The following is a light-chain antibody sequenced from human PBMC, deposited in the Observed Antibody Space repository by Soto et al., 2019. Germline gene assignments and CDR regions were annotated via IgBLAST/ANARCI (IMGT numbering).Light chain of an antibody. J-gene: IGKJ2*03. CDR3: QQYNSYLYS. CDR2: KAS. CDR1: LSISSW. Sequence: DIQMSASRSNMSAISGVTVSLKDMASLSISSWLAWYQQKPGEAPKLLIYKASSLESGVPSRFGGSGSGTEFTLTISSLQPDDFPTYYCQQYNSYLYSFGQGTKVDI. V-gene: IGKV1-5*03.